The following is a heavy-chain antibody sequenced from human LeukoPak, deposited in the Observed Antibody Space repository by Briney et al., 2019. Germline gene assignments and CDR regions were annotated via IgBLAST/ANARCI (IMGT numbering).Heavy chain of an antibody. CDR1: GYTFTSYG. J-gene: IGHJ6*02. D-gene: IGHD5-12*01. V-gene: IGHV1-18*01. CDR2: ISAYNGNT. CDR3: ARESGSRVYYGMDV. Sequence: ASVNVSCKASGYTFTSYGISWVRQAPGQGLEWMGWISAYNGNTNYAQKLQGRVNMTTDTSTSTAYMELRSLRSDDTAVYYCARESGSRVYYGMDVWGQGTTVTVSS.